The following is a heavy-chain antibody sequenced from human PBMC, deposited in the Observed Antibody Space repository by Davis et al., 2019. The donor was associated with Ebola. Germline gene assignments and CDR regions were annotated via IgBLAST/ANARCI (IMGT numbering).Heavy chain of an antibody. Sequence: PSETLSLTCTVSGGSISSYYWSWIRQPPGKGLEWIGYIYYSGSTNYNPSLKSRVTISVDTSKNQFSLKLSSVTAADTAVYYCASLPSSGWPNYYYYYMDVWGKGTTVTVSS. CDR2: IYYSGST. V-gene: IGHV4-59*08. J-gene: IGHJ6*03. CDR3: ASLPSSGWPNYYYYYMDV. CDR1: GGSISSYY. D-gene: IGHD6-19*01.